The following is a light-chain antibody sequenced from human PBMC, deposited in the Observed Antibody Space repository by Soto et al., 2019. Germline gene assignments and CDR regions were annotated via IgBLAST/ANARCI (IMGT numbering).Light chain of an antibody. CDR3: EQYANSPIT. V-gene: IGKV3-20*01. J-gene: IGKJ5*01. CDR1: QSVSSDY. CDR2: GAS. Sequence: EIVLTQSPGTLSLSPGERASLSCRASQSVSSDYLAWYQQKPGQAPRLLIYGASSRATGITDRYSGSGSGTVFTLTISRLEPEDFAGYYCEQYANSPITVGQGTRLEIK.